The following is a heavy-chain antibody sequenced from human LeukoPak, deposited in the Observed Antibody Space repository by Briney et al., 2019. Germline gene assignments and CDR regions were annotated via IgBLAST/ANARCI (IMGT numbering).Heavy chain of an antibody. CDR1: GYTFSTYD. CDR2: MNPNSGNT. D-gene: IGHD5-18*01. Sequence: GASVKVSCKASGYTFSTYDINWVRQATGQGLEWMGWMNPNSGNTGYAQKFQGRVTMTRNTSISTAYMELSSLRSEDTAVYYCARNAQVTRYFAYWGQGALVTVSS. CDR3: ARNAQVTRYFAY. V-gene: IGHV1-8*01. J-gene: IGHJ4*02.